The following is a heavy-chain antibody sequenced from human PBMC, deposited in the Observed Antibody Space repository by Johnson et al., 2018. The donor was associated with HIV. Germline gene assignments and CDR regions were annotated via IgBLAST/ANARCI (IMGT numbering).Heavy chain of an antibody. V-gene: IGHV3-9*03. Sequence: VQLVESGGGLEQPCRSLRLSCAASGFSFDDYAMHWVRQAPGKGLEWVSGISCNSGRIAYADSVKGRFTISRDNSKNTLYLQMGSLRAEDMAVYYCAKGQYSSSPCAFDIWGQGTMVTVSS. D-gene: IGHD6-6*01. CDR2: ISCNSGRI. CDR1: GFSFDDYA. J-gene: IGHJ3*02. CDR3: AKGQYSSSPCAFDI.